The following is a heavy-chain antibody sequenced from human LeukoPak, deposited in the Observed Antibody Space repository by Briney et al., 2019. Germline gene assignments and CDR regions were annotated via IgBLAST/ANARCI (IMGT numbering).Heavy chain of an antibody. Sequence: SETLSLTCAISGGSINNYYWSWIRQPPGKGLEWIGEINHSGSTNYNPSLKSRVTISVDTSKNQFSLKLSSVTAADTAVYYCARGIRIVVVVAATPGGYWFDPWGQGTLVTVSS. V-gene: IGHV4-34*01. CDR1: GGSINNYY. J-gene: IGHJ5*02. D-gene: IGHD2-15*01. CDR2: INHSGST. CDR3: ARGIRIVVVVAATPGGYWFDP.